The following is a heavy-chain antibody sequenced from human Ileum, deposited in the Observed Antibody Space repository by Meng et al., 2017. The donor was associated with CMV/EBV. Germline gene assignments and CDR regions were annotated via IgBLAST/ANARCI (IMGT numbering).Heavy chain of an antibody. D-gene: IGHD2-2*01. V-gene: IGHV4-4*07. CDR3: ARGSSSWAFDY. Sequence: GQLTESGPGLVRPWGTWSLTCTVLGGSISGYYWSWIRQPATKGLEWIGRVYSSGSTDYNPSLQSRVTMSVDTSKNQFSLKLSSVTAADTAVYYCARGSSSWAFDYWGQGTLVTVSS. CDR2: VYSSGST. CDR1: GGSISGYY. J-gene: IGHJ4*02.